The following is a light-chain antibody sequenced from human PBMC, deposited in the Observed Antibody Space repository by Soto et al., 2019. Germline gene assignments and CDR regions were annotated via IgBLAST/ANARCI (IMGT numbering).Light chain of an antibody. CDR2: GAS. CDR1: QSVSSN. Sequence: EIVMPQSPATLSVSPGERATLSCRASQSVSSNLAWYQQKPGQDPRLLIYGASTRATGIPARFRGSGSGTEFTLTISSLQSEDFAVYYCQHENNWPPVSTFGKGTKLEIK. J-gene: IGKJ2*01. V-gene: IGKV3-15*01. CDR3: QHENNWPPVST.